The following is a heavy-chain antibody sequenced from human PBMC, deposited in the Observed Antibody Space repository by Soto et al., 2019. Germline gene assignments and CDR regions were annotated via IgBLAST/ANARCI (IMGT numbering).Heavy chain of an antibody. D-gene: IGHD3-10*01. Sequence: QVTLKESGPVLVKPTETLTLTCTVSGFSLSNARMGVSWIRQPPGKALEWLAHIFSNDEKSYSTSLKSRLTIAYDTYKSQVLLTSTNMEPVDTATYYSARMSRQDYAAGSGWFDPRGHGTLVAVSS. CDR2: IFSNDEK. J-gene: IGHJ5*02. CDR1: GFSLSNARMG. CDR3: ARMSRQDYAAGSGWFDP. V-gene: IGHV2-26*01.